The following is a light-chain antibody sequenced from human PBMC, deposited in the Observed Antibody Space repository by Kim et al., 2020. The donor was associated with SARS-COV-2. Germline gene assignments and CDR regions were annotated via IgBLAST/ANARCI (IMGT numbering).Light chain of an antibody. CDR2: RNN. CDR1: SSNIGSNY. CDR3: AAWDDSLSGPV. V-gene: IGLV1-47*01. J-gene: IGLJ3*02. Sequence: ELTQPPSASGTPGQRVTISCSGSSSNIGSNYVYWYQQLPGTAPKLLIYRNNQRPSGVPDRFSGSKSGTSASLAISGLRSEDEADYYCAAWDDSLSGPVFGGGTRLTVL.